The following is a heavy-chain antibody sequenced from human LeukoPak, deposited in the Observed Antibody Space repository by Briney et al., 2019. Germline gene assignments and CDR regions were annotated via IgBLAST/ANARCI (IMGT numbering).Heavy chain of an antibody. CDR2: INQDGSEK. D-gene: IGHD3-22*01. CDR3: ARDHGGGYYLFYFEY. Sequence: RSGRSLRLSCAASGFTFTSYWMSWVRQSPGKGLVWVANINQDGSEKYYVDSVKGRFTISRDNAKNSVYLQVNSLRAEDTAVYYCARDHGGGYYLFYFEYWGQGTLVTVSS. V-gene: IGHV3-7*05. CDR1: GFTFTSYW. J-gene: IGHJ4*02.